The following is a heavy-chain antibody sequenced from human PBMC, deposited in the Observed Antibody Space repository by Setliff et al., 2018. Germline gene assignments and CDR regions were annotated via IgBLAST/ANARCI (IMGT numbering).Heavy chain of an antibody. CDR3: ARDRQYCSSPTCYSSYFYYYGMDV. V-gene: IGHV4-34*01. D-gene: IGHD2-2*02. Sequence: KTSETLSLTCAIYGQSFSDYYWSWVRQPPGKGLEWIGEIYHIGSTNYNTSLKSRVTISVDTSKTQFSLKLSSVTAADTSVYYCARDRQYCSSPTCYSSYFYYYGMDVWGKGTTVTVSS. CDR2: IYHIGST. J-gene: IGHJ6*04. CDR1: GQSFSDYY.